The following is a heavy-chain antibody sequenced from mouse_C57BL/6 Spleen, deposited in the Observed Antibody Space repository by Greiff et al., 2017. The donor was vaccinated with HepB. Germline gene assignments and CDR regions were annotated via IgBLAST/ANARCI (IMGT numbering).Heavy chain of an antibody. Sequence: EVQLVESGGGLVQPKGSLKLSCAASGFSFNTYAMNWVRQAPGKGLEWVARIRSKSNNYATYYADSVKDRFTISRDDSESMLYLQMNNLKTEDTAMYYCVRQKGYSNHFLYAMDYWGQGTSVTVSS. CDR2: IRSKSNNYAT. CDR3: VRQKGYSNHFLYAMDY. V-gene: IGHV10-1*01. CDR1: GFSFNTYA. J-gene: IGHJ4*01. D-gene: IGHD2-5*01.